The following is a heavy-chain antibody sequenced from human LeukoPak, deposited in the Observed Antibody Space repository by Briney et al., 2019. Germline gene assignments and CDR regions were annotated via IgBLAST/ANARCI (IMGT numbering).Heavy chain of an antibody. V-gene: IGHV3-30*19. CDR1: GFTFSSYG. CDR2: ISYDGSNK. CDR3: ARMYSSSWHFDY. D-gene: IGHD6-13*01. Sequence: GGSLRLSCAASGFTFSSYGMHWVRQAPGKGLEWVAVISYDGSNKYYADSVKGRFTISRDNSKNTLYLQMNSLRAEDTAVYYCARMYSSSWHFDYWGQGTLVTVSS. J-gene: IGHJ4*02.